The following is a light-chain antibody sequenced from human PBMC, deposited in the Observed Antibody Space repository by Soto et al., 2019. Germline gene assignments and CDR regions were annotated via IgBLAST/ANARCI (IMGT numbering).Light chain of an antibody. CDR2: GAS. V-gene: IGKV3-20*01. CDR3: QQYGSSPPLT. Sequence: EIVLTQSPGTLSLSPGERATLSWRASQSVSSSYLAWYQQKPGQAPRLLIYGASSRATGIPDRFSGSGSGTDFTLTISRLEPEDFAVYYCQQYGSSPPLTFGPGTKVDIK. J-gene: IGKJ3*01. CDR1: QSVSSSY.